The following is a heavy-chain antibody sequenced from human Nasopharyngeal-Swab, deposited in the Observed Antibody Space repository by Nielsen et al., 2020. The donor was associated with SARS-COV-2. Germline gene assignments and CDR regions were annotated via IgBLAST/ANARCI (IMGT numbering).Heavy chain of an antibody. V-gene: IGHV1-2*06. CDR1: TYTFTDYY. Sequence: ASVKVSCKASTYTFTDYYMHWVRQAPGQGLEWMGRINPNSGGTNYAQKFQGRVTMTRDTSISTAYMELSRLRSDDTAVYYCARYVDYDILTGYYYYGMDVWGQGTTVTVSS. CDR2: INPNSGGT. CDR3: ARYVDYDILTGYYYYGMDV. J-gene: IGHJ6*02. D-gene: IGHD3-9*01.